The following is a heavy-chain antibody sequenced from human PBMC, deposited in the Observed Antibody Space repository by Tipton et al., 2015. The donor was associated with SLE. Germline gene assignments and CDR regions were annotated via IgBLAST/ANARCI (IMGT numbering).Heavy chain of an antibody. Sequence: TLSLTCAVHGGSFSGYYWSWIRQPPGKGLEWIGEINHSGSTNYNPSLKSRVTISLDTSKNQFSLKLSSVTAADTAVYYCARSTSPTIHLSSTTWGGYYYGMDVWGQGTTVTVSS. D-gene: IGHD2-2*01. CDR3: ARSTSPTIHLSSTTWGGYYYGMDV. J-gene: IGHJ6*02. CDR1: GGSFSGYY. V-gene: IGHV4-34*01. CDR2: INHSGST.